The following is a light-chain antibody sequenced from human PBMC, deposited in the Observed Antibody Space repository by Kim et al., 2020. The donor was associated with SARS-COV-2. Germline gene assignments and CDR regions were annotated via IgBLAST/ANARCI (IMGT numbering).Light chain of an antibody. Sequence: SLSPGERATLSCRASQSVSSYLAWYQQKPGQAPRLLIYDASNRATGIPARFSGSGFGTDFTLTISSLEPEDFAVYYCQQRSNWPRTFGQGTKLEI. J-gene: IGKJ2*02. CDR1: QSVSSY. V-gene: IGKV3-11*01. CDR2: DAS. CDR3: QQRSNWPRT.